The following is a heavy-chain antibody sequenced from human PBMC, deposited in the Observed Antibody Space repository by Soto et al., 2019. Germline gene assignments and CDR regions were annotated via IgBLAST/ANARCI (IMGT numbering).Heavy chain of an antibody. V-gene: IGHV3-21*01. J-gene: IGHJ4*02. CDR3: ACRSTGTFPLWQDFDY. CDR2: ISSSSSYI. Sequence: PGGSLRLSCAASGFTFSSYSMDWVRRAPGKGLEWVSSISSSSSYIYYADSVKGRFTISRDNAKNSLHLQMNSLRAEDTAVYYCACRSTGTFPLWQDFDYWGQGTLVTVSS. D-gene: IGHD1-1*01. CDR1: GFTFSSYS.